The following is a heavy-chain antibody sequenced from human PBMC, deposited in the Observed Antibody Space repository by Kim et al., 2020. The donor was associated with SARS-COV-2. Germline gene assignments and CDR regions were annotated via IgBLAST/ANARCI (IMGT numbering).Heavy chain of an antibody. J-gene: IGHJ4*02. D-gene: IGHD1-26*01. CDR3: ARGKCWELLSHDY. V-gene: IGHV4-34*01. Sequence: YHPSLQSRVTISADTSKNQFSLTLGSVTAADTAVYFCARGKCWELLSHDYWGQGTLVTVSS.